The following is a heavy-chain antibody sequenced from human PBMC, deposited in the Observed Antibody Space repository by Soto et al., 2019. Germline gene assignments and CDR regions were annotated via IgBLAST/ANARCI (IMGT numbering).Heavy chain of an antibody. V-gene: IGHV3-30*18. CDR3: AKDRGYTYGRGFDY. CDR2: ISYDGSNK. J-gene: IGHJ4*02. CDR1: GFTFSSFG. D-gene: IGHD5-18*01. Sequence: QVQLVESGGGVVQPGRSLRLSCAASGFTFSSFGMHWVRQAPGKGLAWVAVISYDGSNKYYADSVKGRFTISRDNSKNTLYLQMNSLRAEDTAIYYCAKDRGYTYGRGFDYWGQGTLVTVSS.